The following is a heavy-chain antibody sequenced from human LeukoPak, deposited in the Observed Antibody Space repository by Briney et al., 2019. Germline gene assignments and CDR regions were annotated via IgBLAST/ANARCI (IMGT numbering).Heavy chain of an antibody. CDR3: VRGDRYFFDY. V-gene: IGHV3-43*01. J-gene: IGHJ4*02. CDR1: GFTFDDYT. CDR2: ISWDGGST. D-gene: IGHD1-14*01. Sequence: GGSLRLSCAASGFTFDDYTMHWVRHAPGKGLEWVSLISWDGGSTYYADSVKGRFTVSRDNAKNSLYLQMNSLRAEDTAIYYCVRGDRYFFDYWGQGTLVTVSS.